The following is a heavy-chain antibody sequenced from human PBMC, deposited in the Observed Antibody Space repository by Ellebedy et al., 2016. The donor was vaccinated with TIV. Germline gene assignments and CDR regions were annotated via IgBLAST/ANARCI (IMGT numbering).Heavy chain of an antibody. D-gene: IGHD6-13*01. Sequence: ASVKVSCKASGYTFNNYGIHWVRQAPGQGLEWMGMINPSGGSTSYAQKFQGRVTMTRDTSTSTVYMELSSLRSEDTAVYYCTCLQLGIADYFDYWGQGALATVSS. V-gene: IGHV1-46*02. J-gene: IGHJ4*02. CDR1: GYTFNNYG. CDR2: INPSGGST. CDR3: TCLQLGIADYFDY.